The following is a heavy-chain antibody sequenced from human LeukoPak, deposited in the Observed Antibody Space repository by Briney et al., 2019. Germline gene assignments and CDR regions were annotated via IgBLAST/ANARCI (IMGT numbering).Heavy chain of an antibody. CDR1: GYTFTSYG. D-gene: IGHD1-26*01. Sequence: RRASVKVSCKASGYTFTSYGISWVRQAPGQGLEWMGWISAYIGKTNYAQKLQGRVTMTTDTSTSTAYMELRSLRSDDTAVYYCASLVGAIDGDYFDYWGQGTLVTVSS. CDR3: ASLVGAIDGDYFDY. CDR2: ISAYIGKT. J-gene: IGHJ4*02. V-gene: IGHV1-18*01.